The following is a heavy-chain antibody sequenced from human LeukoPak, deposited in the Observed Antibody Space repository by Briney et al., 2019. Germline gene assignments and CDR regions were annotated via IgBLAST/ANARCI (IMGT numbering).Heavy chain of an antibody. Sequence: GGSLRLSCATSGFTFRNYAMSWVRQAPGKGLEWVSFISGNNAYTFYADSVEGRFTISRDNSEKMLYLQMNSLRAEDTAIYYCAKGNNFYDSSGHYDFWGQGALVTVSS. CDR1: GFTFRNYA. V-gene: IGHV3-23*01. D-gene: IGHD3-22*01. CDR2: ISGNNAYT. J-gene: IGHJ4*02. CDR3: AKGNNFYDSSGHYDF.